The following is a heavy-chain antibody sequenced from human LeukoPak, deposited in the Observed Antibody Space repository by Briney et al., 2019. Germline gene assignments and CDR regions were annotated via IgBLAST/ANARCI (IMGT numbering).Heavy chain of an antibody. CDR1: GFTFSSFE. Sequence: GGSLRLSCAASGFTFSSFEMNWVRQAPGKGLEWVSYITSSGSTIYYADSVGGRFTISRDNAKNSLYLQMNSLGAEDTAVYYCARAYCGDDCYNYHFDHWGQGTLVTVSS. CDR3: ARAYCGDDCYNYHFDH. V-gene: IGHV3-48*03. J-gene: IGHJ4*02. D-gene: IGHD2-21*02. CDR2: ITSSGSTI.